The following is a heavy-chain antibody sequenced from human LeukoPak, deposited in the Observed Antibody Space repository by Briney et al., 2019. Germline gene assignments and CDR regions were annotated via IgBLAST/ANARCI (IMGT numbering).Heavy chain of an antibody. D-gene: IGHD3-3*01. CDR1: DGSFSGYY. Sequence: SETLSLTCAVYDGSFSGYYWSWIRQPPGKGLEWIGEINHSGSTNYNPSLKSRVTISLDTSKSQFSLKVRYVTAADTAVYYCARGLNDSWTGENYWGQGTLVTVPS. V-gene: IGHV4-34*01. CDR2: INHSGST. CDR3: ARGLNDSWTGENY. J-gene: IGHJ4*02.